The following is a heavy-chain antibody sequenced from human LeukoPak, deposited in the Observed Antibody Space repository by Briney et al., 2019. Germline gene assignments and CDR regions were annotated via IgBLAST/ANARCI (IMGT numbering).Heavy chain of an antibody. CDR3: ARDNPGYCSSTSCYIGAPFDY. CDR1: GGTFSSYA. CDR2: ISAYNGNT. J-gene: IGHJ4*02. D-gene: IGHD2-2*02. Sequence: ASVKVSCKASGGTFSSYAISWVRQAPGQGLEWMGWISAYNGNTNYAQKLQGRVTMTTDTSTSTAYMELRSLRSDDTAVYYCARDNPGYCSSTSCYIGAPFDYWGQGTLVTVSS. V-gene: IGHV1-18*01.